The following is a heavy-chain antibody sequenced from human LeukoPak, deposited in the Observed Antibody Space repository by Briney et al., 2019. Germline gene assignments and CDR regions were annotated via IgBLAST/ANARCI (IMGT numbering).Heavy chain of an antibody. CDR3: ARGRYGSGSRFTFSGYY. V-gene: IGHV4-34*01. CDR1: GGSFSGYY. D-gene: IGHD3-10*01. Sequence: SETLSLTCAVYGGSFSGYYWGWIRQPPGKGLEWIGEINHSGSTNYNPSLKSRVTISVDTSKNQFSLKLSSVTAADTAVYYCARGRYGSGSRFTFSGYYWGQGTLVTVSS. CDR2: INHSGST. J-gene: IGHJ4*02.